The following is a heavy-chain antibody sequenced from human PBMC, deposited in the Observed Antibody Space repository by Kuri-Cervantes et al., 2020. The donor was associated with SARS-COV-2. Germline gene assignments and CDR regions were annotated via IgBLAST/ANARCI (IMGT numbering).Heavy chain of an antibody. CDR1: GESYSGYY. D-gene: IGHD4-17*01. CDR2: VNHRGST. CDR3: ARAYGFLRYIYYMDV. V-gene: IGHV4-34*01. Sequence: LSRNSASYGESYSGYYWNWIRQSPGKGLEWIGEVNHRGSTNYNPSLKSRVTISVDTSSKQFSLHLGSVTAADTAVYYCARAYGFLRYIYYMDVWGRGTTVTVSS. J-gene: IGHJ6*03.